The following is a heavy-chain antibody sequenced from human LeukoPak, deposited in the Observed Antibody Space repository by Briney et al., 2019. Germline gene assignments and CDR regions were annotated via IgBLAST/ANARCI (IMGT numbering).Heavy chain of an antibody. Sequence: SETLSLTCTVSGGSVSSRSYYWGWIRQPPGKGLEWIGNIYYSGSTDCNPSLKSRVTISVDTSKNQFSLKLTSVTAADTAVYYCARHEGTSGRPFYFWGQGTLVTVSS. CDR3: ARHEGTSGRPFYF. J-gene: IGHJ4*02. CDR2: IYYSGST. V-gene: IGHV4-39*01. CDR1: GGSVSSRSYY. D-gene: IGHD6-19*01.